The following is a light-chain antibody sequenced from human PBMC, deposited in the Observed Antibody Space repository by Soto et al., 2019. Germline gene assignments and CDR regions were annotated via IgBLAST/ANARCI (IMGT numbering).Light chain of an antibody. Sequence: QSALTQPASVSGSPGQSITISCTGTSSDVGTYNFVSWYQQHPGKAPKVMIYEVSKWPSGVSNRFSGSKCGNTASLTISGLQAEDEADYYCCSYAGSNTFVFGTGTKLTVL. J-gene: IGLJ1*01. CDR2: EVS. CDR1: SSDVGTYNF. CDR3: CSYAGSNTFV. V-gene: IGLV2-23*02.